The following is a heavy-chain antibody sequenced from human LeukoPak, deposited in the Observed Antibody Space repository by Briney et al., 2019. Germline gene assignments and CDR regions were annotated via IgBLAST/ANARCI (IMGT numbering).Heavy chain of an antibody. Sequence: GGSLRLSCVASVFTLKSQNMNWVRQAPGKGREWVSFTSGDSKVIYYAYSVKGRFTISRDNAKNSLSLQMNNLRVEDTAVYYCARAGSHWHYVYWGQGTVVTVSS. V-gene: IGHV3-21*01. CDR1: VFTLKSQN. D-gene: IGHD3-10*01. CDR2: TSGDSKVI. J-gene: IGHJ4*02. CDR3: ARAGSHWHYVY.